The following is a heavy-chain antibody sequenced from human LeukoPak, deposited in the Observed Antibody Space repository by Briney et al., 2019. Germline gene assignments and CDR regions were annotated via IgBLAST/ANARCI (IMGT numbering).Heavy chain of an antibody. Sequence: PSETLSLTCAVYGGSFSGYYWSWIRQPPGKGLEWIGEINHSGSTNYNPSLKSRVTISVDTSKNQFSLKLSSVTAADTAVYYYARGEYDILTGYYLFDYWGQGTLVTVSS. CDR1: GGSFSGYY. CDR2: INHSGST. V-gene: IGHV4-34*01. D-gene: IGHD3-9*01. J-gene: IGHJ4*02. CDR3: ARGEYDILTGYYLFDY.